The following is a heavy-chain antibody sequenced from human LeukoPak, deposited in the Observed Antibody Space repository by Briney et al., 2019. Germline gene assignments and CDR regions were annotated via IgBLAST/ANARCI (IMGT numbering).Heavy chain of an antibody. CDR1: GFTFSSYG. CDR3: ARPRALVTRISSFDI. V-gene: IGHV3-30*03. D-gene: IGHD2-21*02. Sequence: GGSLRLSCAASGFTFSSYGMHWVRQAPGKGLEWVAVISFHGTDSFYADSVKGRFTISRDNSKNTLYLQMSSLRADDTAVYYCARPRALVTRISSFDIWGQGTMVTVSS. CDR2: ISFHGTDS. J-gene: IGHJ3*02.